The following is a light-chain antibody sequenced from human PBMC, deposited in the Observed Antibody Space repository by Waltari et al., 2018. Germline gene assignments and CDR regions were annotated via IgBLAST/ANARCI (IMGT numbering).Light chain of an antibody. CDR3: QQHGSSPFT. Sequence: EIVLTQSPGTLSLYPGERATLSCRASQSVSSSSLAWYQQKPGQAPRLLIYAASRRATGIPDRISGSGSETDFTLTLSSLEPEDFAVYYCQQHGSSPFTFGQGTKVEIK. V-gene: IGKV3-20*01. J-gene: IGKJ2*01. CDR2: AAS. CDR1: QSVSSSS.